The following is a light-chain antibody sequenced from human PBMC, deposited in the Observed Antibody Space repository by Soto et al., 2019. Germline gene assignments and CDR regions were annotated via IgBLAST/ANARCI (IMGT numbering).Light chain of an antibody. V-gene: IGLV2-14*01. CDR1: SSDVGGYNV. CDR3: SSYTTSTTLV. Sequence: QSALTQPACVSGSPGQSITISCTGTSSDVGGYNVVSWYQQHPGKAPKVMIYEVSNRPSGVSNRFSGSKSGNTASLTISGLQAEDEADYYCSSYTTSTTLVFGGGTKLTVL. J-gene: IGLJ3*02. CDR2: EVS.